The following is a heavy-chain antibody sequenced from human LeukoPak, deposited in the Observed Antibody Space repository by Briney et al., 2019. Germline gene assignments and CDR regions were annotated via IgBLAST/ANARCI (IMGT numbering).Heavy chain of an antibody. CDR3: ARDPPLVATPDSLDY. CDR2: INHSGST. V-gene: IGHV4-34*01. J-gene: IGHJ4*02. CDR1: GGSFSGYY. Sequence: SETLSLTCAVYGGSFSGYYWSWIRQPPGKGLEWIGEINHSGSTNYNPSLKSRVTISVDTSKNQLSLNLSSVTAADTAVYYCARDPPLVATPDSLDYWGQGTLVTVSS. D-gene: IGHD2-15*01.